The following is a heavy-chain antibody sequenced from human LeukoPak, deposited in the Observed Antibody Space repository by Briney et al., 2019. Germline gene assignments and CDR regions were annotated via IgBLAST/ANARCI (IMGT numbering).Heavy chain of an antibody. J-gene: IGHJ4*02. Sequence: GGSLRLSCAASGFTFSSYSMNWVRQAPGKGLEWVSSISSSSSYIYYADSVKGRFTISRDNAKNSLYLQMNSLRPEDTALYYCAKAAVAGIFSYNFDYWGQGTLVTVSS. CDR1: GFTFSSYS. CDR3: AKAAVAGIFSYNFDY. D-gene: IGHD6-19*01. V-gene: IGHV3-21*04. CDR2: ISSSSSYI.